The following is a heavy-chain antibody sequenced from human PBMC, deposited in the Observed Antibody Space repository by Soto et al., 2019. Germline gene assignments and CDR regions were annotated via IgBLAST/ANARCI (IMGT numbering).Heavy chain of an antibody. J-gene: IGHJ4*02. CDR3: ASDRYDILTGYYFYFDH. Sequence: GGSLRLSCAVSGFTFSSYGMHWVRQAPGKGLEWVAVISYHENNKYYADSVKGRFTISRDNVKNSLYLQMNSLRVEDTAVYYCASDRYDILTGYYFYFDHWGQGTQVTSPQ. V-gene: IGHV3-30*03. CDR2: ISYHENNK. D-gene: IGHD3-9*01. CDR1: GFTFSSYG.